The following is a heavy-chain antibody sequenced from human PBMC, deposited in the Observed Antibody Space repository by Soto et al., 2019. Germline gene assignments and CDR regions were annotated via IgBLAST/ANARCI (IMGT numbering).Heavy chain of an antibody. CDR1: GLTFSSYA. CDR3: AGVYYGGDSVNNY. V-gene: IGHV3-30-3*01. J-gene: IGHJ4*02. CDR2: TSYDGSNK. D-gene: IGHD4-17*01. Sequence: GGSLRLSCAASGLTFSSYAMSWVRQALGKGLEWVAATSYDGSNKYYADSVKGRFTISRDNSKNTLDLQMNSLRAEDTAVYYCAGVYYGGDSVNNYWGQGTLVTVSS.